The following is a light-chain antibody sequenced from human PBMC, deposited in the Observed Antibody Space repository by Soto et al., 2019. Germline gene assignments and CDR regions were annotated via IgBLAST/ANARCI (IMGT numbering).Light chain of an antibody. J-gene: IGLJ3*02. V-gene: IGLV2-14*01. Sequence: QSALTQPASVSGSPGQSITISCTGTSSDVGGYNYVSWYQQHPGKAPKLMIYEVSNRPSGVSNRFSGSKSGNTASLTISGLXAEXEADYYCSSYTSSSTRVFGGGTKLTVL. CDR3: SSYTSSSTRV. CDR1: SSDVGGYNY. CDR2: EVS.